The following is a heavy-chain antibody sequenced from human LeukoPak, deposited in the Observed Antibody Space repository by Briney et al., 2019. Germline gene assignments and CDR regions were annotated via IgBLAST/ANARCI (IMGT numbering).Heavy chain of an antibody. CDR3: AREPEGSSFDY. D-gene: IGHD6-6*01. Sequence: PGGSLRLSCAASGFTFSSYAMSWVRQAPGKGLVWVSRINTDGSSTSYADSVKGRFTISRDNAKNTLYLQMNSLRAEDTAVYYCAREPEGSSFDYWGQGTLVTVSS. V-gene: IGHV3-74*01. J-gene: IGHJ4*02. CDR2: INTDGSST. CDR1: GFTFSSYA.